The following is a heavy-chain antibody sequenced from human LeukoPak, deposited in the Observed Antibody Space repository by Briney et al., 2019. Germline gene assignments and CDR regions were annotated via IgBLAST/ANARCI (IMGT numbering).Heavy chain of an antibody. CDR2: ISSSSSFR. CDR3: ARESSGYFY. D-gene: IGHD3-22*01. J-gene: IGHJ4*02. Sequence: WFSSISSSSSFRYYADSVRGRFTISRDNAKNSLYLQMNSLRAEDTAVYYCARESSGYFYWGQGTLATVSS. V-gene: IGHV3-21*01.